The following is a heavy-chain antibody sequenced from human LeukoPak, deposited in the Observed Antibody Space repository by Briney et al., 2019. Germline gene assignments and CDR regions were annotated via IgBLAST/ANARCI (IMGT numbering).Heavy chain of an antibody. Sequence: GGSLRLSCAASGFTFSSYSMNWVRQAPGKGLEWVSSISSSSSYIYYADSVKGRFTISRDNAKNSLYLQMNSLRAEDTDVYYCASHPPFCSSTSYYSRMYYYYGMDVWGQGTTVTVSS. V-gene: IGHV3-21*01. CDR1: GFTFSSYS. D-gene: IGHD2-2*01. J-gene: IGHJ6*02. CDR3: ASHPPFCSSTSYYSRMYYYYGMDV. CDR2: ISSSSSYI.